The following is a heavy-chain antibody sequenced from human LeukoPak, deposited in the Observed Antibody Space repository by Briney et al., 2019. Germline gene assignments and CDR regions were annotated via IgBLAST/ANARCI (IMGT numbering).Heavy chain of an antibody. CDR3: ARSDIAAAGIYWYFDL. J-gene: IGHJ2*01. CDR2: INPSGGST. D-gene: IGHD6-13*01. V-gene: IGHV1-46*01. CDR1: GSTFTTSY. Sequence: PGGSLRISCQASGSTFTTSYMHWVRQAPGQGLEWMGIINPSGGSTSYAQKFQGRVTLTRGTSTSTVYMELSSLTSEDTAVYYCARSDIAAAGIYWYFDLWGRGTLVTVSS.